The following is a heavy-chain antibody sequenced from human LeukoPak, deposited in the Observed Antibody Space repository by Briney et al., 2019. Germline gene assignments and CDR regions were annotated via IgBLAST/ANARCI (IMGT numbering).Heavy chain of an antibody. CDR3: ARSSGSYLLFDY. Sequence: GGSLRLSRAASGFTVGSNYMSWVRQAPGKGLEWVSVIYSGGNTYYADSVTGRFTISRDNSKNTLYLQMNSLRAEDTAVYYCARSSGSYLLFDYWGQGTLVTVSS. CDR2: IYSGGNT. D-gene: IGHD1-26*01. V-gene: IGHV3-66*01. J-gene: IGHJ4*02. CDR1: GFTVGSNY.